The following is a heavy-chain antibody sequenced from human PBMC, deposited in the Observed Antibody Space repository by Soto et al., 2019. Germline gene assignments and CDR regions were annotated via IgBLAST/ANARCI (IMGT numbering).Heavy chain of an antibody. D-gene: IGHD3-3*01. CDR1: GYTFTSYD. Sequence: ASVKVSCKASGYTFTSYDINWVRQATGQGLEWMGWMNPNSGNTGYAQKFQGRVTMTRNTSISTAYMELSSLRSEDTAVYYCARGSFGVVTVTGYYMDVWGKGTTVTVSS. V-gene: IGHV1-8*01. CDR2: MNPNSGNT. CDR3: ARGSFGVVTVTGYYMDV. J-gene: IGHJ6*03.